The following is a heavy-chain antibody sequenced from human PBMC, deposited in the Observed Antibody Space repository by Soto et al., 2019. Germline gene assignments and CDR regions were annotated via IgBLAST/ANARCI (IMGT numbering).Heavy chain of an antibody. CDR2: IYYSGST. D-gene: IGHD2-21*02. CDR1: GGSISGSDYY. CDR3: ARRGPPSPLHCDYYFDY. J-gene: IGHJ4*02. V-gene: IGHV4-39*01. Sequence: QLQLQESGPGLVKPSETLFLTCTVSGGSISGSDYYWTWLRQPPRKELEWIGSIYYSGSTYYIPSLKTQVTICVDKVKNQFSLRLTSVSAADTAVYYCARRGPPSPLHCDYYFDYWGRRTLVTVSS.